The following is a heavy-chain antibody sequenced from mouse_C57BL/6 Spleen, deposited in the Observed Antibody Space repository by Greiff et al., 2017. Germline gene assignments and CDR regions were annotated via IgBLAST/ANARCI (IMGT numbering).Heavy chain of an antibody. CDR1: GFSLTSYG. Sequence: QVHVKQSGPGLVQPSQSLSITCTVSGFSLTSYGVHWVRQPPGKGLEWLGVIWSGGSTDYNAAFISRLSISKDNSKSQVFFKMNSLQADDTAIYYCAKDDYDGYAMDYWGQGTSVTVSS. J-gene: IGHJ4*01. CDR3: AKDDYDGYAMDY. CDR2: IWSGGST. V-gene: IGHV2-4*01. D-gene: IGHD2-4*01.